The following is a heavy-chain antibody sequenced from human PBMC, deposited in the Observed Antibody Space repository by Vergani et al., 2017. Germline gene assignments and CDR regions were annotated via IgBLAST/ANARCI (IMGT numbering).Heavy chain of an antibody. Sequence: QVQLVESGGGVVQPGESLRLSCAASGFTFSSYGMHWVRQAPGKGLEWVAFIRYDGSNKYYADSVKGRFTISRDNSKNTLYLQMNSLRAEDTAVYYCAKNLGSGSYGYYYGMDVWGQGTTVTVSS. CDR2: IRYDGSNK. CDR1: GFTFSSYG. CDR3: AKNLGSGSYGYYYGMDV. J-gene: IGHJ6*02. V-gene: IGHV3-30*02. D-gene: IGHD3-10*01.